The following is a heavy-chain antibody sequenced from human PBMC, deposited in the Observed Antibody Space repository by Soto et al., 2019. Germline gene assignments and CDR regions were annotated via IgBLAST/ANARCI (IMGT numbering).Heavy chain of an antibody. Sequence: QVQLVESGGGVVQPGKSMRLSCAASGFTFSAYGMHWVRQSPGKGLEWVAVVSHDGSNKYYADSVKGRFTISRDNTKTTYLQMNSLTAEDTAVYYCAKDKYGSGLMTPHHWGQRTLVTVSS. J-gene: IGHJ5*02. CDR1: GFTFSAYG. CDR2: VSHDGSNK. D-gene: IGHD3-10*01. V-gene: IGHV3-30*18. CDR3: AKDKYGSGLMTPHH.